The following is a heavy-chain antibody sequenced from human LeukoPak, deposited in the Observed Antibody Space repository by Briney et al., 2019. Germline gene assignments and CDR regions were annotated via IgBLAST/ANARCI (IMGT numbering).Heavy chain of an antibody. Sequence: GGSLRLSCAASGFTFSSYWMSWVRQAPGKGLEWVSYISSSSSTIYYADSVKGRFTISRDNAKNSLYLQMNSLRAEDTAVYYCARDRFAYCSSTSCFDAFDIWGQGTMVTVSS. CDR3: ARDRFAYCSSTSCFDAFDI. CDR1: GFTFSSYW. V-gene: IGHV3-48*01. J-gene: IGHJ3*02. CDR2: ISSSSSTI. D-gene: IGHD2-2*01.